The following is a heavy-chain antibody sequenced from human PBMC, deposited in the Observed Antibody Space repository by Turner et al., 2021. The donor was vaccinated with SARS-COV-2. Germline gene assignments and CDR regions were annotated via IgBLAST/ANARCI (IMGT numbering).Heavy chain of an antibody. D-gene: IGHD2-21*01. J-gene: IGHJ4*02. CDR3: ARAPGGIPFDY. Sequence: EVQLVESGGGLVQPGGSLRLSCAASGFTFSSYEMNWVRQAPGKGLEWVSYIFSSGSSIYYADSVKGRFTISRDNAKNSRYLQMNSLRVEDTAVYYCARAPGGIPFDYWGQGTLVTVSS. V-gene: IGHV3-48*03. CDR1: GFTFSSYE. CDR2: IFSSGSSI.